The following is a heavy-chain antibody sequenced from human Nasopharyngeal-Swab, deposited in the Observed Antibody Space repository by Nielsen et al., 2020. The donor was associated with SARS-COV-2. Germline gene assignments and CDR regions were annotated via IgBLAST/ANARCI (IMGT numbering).Heavy chain of an antibody. V-gene: IGHV4-31*02. J-gene: IGHJ3*02. Sequence: WIRQPPGKGLEWIGYIYYSGSTYYNPSLKSRATISVDTSKNQFSLKLSSVTAADTAVYYCARATMIVVVIGAFDIWGQGTMVTAS. CDR3: ARATMIVVVIGAFDI. D-gene: IGHD3-22*01. CDR2: IYYSGST.